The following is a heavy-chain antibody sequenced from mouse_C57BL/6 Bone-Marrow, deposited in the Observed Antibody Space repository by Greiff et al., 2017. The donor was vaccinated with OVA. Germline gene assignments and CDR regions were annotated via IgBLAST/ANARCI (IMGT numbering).Heavy chain of an antibody. CDR3: ARSPLYYSNYYFDY. CDR1: GYTFTSYG. D-gene: IGHD2-5*01. J-gene: IGHJ2*01. V-gene: IGHV1-81*01. Sequence: VKLSCKASGYTFTSYGISWVKQRTGQGLEWIGEIYPRSGNTYYNEKFKGKATLTADKSSSTAYMELRSLTSEDSAVYFCARSPLYYSNYYFDYWGQGTTLTVSS. CDR2: IYPRSGNT.